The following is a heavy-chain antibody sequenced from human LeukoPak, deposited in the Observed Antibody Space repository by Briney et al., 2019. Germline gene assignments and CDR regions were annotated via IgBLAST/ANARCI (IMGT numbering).Heavy chain of an antibody. D-gene: IGHD6-19*01. CDR2: IYGSGRP. CDR1: GRSISDWY. V-gene: IGHV4-59*01. Sequence: SETLSLTCTVSGRSISDWYWSWIRQPPGKGREGIGNIYGSGRPNYNPSLTSRLPISVDTSKNQSSLKLTSVTAADPAVYYCARETSLVGYSGGLGFNYWGQGILVTVSS. J-gene: IGHJ4*02. CDR3: ARETSLVGYSGGLGFNY.